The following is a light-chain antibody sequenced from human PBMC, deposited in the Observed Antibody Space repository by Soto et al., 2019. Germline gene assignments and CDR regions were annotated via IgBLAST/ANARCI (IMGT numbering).Light chain of an antibody. Sequence: QPVLTQSSSASASLGSSVSLTCTLSSGHSSYIIAWHQQQPGKAPRYLMKLEGSGSYNKGSGVPDRFSGSSSGADRYLTISNPQFEDEADYYCETWDSNTYVFGTGTKLTVL. V-gene: IGLV4-60*02. J-gene: IGLJ1*01. CDR1: SGHSSYI. CDR2: LEGSGSY. CDR3: ETWDSNTYV.